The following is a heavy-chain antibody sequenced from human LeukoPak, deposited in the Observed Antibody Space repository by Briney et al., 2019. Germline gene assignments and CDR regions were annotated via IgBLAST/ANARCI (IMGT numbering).Heavy chain of an antibody. CDR1: GDSINSSSYY. J-gene: IGHJ4*02. CDR3: ARHPTAMVSFDY. D-gene: IGHD2-8*01. V-gene: IGHV4-39*01. CDR2: IYYSGNT. Sequence: SETLSLTCTVSGDSINSSSYYWGWIRQPPGKGLEWIGSIYYSGNTYYNSSLKSRVTISVDTSKNQFSLKLSSVTAADTAVYYCARHPTAMVSFDYWGQGTLVTVSS.